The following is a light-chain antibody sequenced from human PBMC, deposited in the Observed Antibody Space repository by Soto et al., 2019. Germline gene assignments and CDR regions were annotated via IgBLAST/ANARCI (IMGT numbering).Light chain of an antibody. CDR3: SSYTSSITLV. CDR1: SSDIGSYNY. V-gene: IGLV2-14*01. CDR2: DVS. J-gene: IGLJ2*01. Sequence: QSALTQPASVSGSPGQSIAISCTGTSSDIGSYNYVSWYQQHPGKAPKLIIYDVSSRPSGVSYRFSGSKSGNTASLTISGLQPEDESDYYCSSYTSSITLVFGGGTKLTV.